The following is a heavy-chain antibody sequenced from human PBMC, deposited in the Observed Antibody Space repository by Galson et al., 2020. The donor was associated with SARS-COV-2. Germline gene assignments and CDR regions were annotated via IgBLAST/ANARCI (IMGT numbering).Heavy chain of an antibody. V-gene: IGHV3-20*04. CDR2: INWNGGST. CDR3: VREPTTDLGGYGY. D-gene: IGHD5-12*01. CDR1: GFTFDDYG. J-gene: IGHJ4*02. Sequence: GGSLRLSCAASGFTFDDYGMSWVRQAPGKGLEWVSGINWNGGSTGYEDSVKGRFTISRDNAKNSLYLQVNSLRAEDTALYYCVREPTTDLGGYGYWGQGTLVTVSS.